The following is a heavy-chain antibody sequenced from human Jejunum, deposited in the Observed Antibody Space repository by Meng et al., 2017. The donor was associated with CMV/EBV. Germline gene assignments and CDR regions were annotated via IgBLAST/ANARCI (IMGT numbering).Heavy chain of an antibody. D-gene: IGHD5-18*01. CDR3: ARVPRGYSYGWLGDYYYYYGMDV. V-gene: IGHV3-30-3*01. J-gene: IGHJ6*02. Sequence: MHWVRQAPGKGLEWVAVISYDGSNKYYADSVKGRFTISRDNSKNTLYLQMNSLRAEDTAVYYCARVPRGYSYGWLGDYYYYYGMDVWGQGTLVTVSS. CDR2: ISYDGSNK.